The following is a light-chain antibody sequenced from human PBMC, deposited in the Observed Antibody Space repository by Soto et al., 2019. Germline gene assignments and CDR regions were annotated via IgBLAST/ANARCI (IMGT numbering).Light chain of an antibody. Sequence: DIQMTQSPSTLSASVGDRVTITCRASQSISSGLAWYQQKPGKAPKLLIYDASSLESGVPSRFSGSGSGTEFTLTISSLQPDDFATYYCQQYNSSPWTFGQGTKVDIK. CDR1: QSISSG. CDR3: QQYNSSPWT. J-gene: IGKJ1*01. CDR2: DAS. V-gene: IGKV1-5*01.